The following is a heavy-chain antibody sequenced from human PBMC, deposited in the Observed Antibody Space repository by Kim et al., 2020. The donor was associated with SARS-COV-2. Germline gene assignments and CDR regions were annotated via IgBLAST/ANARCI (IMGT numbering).Heavy chain of an antibody. CDR2: IYYSGST. CDR3: ARRCSSTSCDRFYYYYGMDV. J-gene: IGHJ6*02. CDR1: GGSISSSSYY. D-gene: IGHD2-2*02. Sequence: SETLSLTCTVSGGSISSSSYYWGWIRQPPGKGLEWIGSIYYSGSTYYNPSLKSRVTISVDTSKNQFSLKLSSVTAADTAVYCCARRCSSTSCDRFYYYYGMDVWGQGTTVTVSS. V-gene: IGHV4-39*01.